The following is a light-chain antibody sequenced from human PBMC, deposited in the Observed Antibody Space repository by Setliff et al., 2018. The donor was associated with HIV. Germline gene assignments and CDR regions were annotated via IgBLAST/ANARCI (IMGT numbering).Light chain of an antibody. Sequence: QSALAQPPSASGSPGQTVTLSCTGTYNDVGVYDYVSWYQQHPGKAPKLMIYDVSNRPSGVSNRFSGSKSGNTASLTISGLQAEDEADYYCSSYKSIPLYVFGTGTKVTVL. V-gene: IGLV2-14*03. CDR1: YNDVGVYDY. J-gene: IGLJ1*01. CDR2: DVS. CDR3: SSYKSIPLYV.